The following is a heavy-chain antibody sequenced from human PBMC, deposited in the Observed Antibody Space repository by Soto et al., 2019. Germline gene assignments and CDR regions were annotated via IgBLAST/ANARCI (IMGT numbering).Heavy chain of an antibody. V-gene: IGHV6-1*01. Sequence: PSQTLSLTCAISGDSVSSNSAAWNWIRQSPSRGLEWLGRTYYRSNWYNDYAASVKSRITINPDTSKNQFSLQLNSVTPEDTAVYYCARDRYRFGYEGVDVWGQGTTVTVSS. CDR2: TYYRSNWYN. D-gene: IGHD5-18*01. J-gene: IGHJ6*02. CDR1: GDSVSSNSAA. CDR3: ARDRYRFGYEGVDV.